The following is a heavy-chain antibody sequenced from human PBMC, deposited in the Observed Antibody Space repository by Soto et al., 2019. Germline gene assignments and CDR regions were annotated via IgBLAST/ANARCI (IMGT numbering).Heavy chain of an antibody. CDR3: AKATTVRDYYGMDV. V-gene: IGHV3-43*01. CDR1: GFTFDDYT. J-gene: IGHJ6*02. Sequence: EVQLVESGGVVVQPGGSLRLSCAASGFTFDDYTMHWVRQAPGKGLEWVSLISWDGGSTYYADSVKGRFTISRDNSKNSLYLQMNSLRTEDTALYYCAKATTVRDYYGMDVWGQGTTVTVSS. CDR2: ISWDGGST. D-gene: IGHD4-17*01.